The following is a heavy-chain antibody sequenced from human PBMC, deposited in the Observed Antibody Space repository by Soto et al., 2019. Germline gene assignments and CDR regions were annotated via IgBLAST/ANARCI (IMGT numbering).Heavy chain of an antibody. CDR2: IYYSGST. Sequence: SETLSLTCTVSGGSISSSSYYWGWIRQPPGKGLEWIGSIYYSGSTYYNPSLKSRVTISVDTSKNQFSLKLSSVTAADTAVYYCARLTGGGGLRYFDWLLPKYYFDYWGQGTLVTVSS. J-gene: IGHJ4*02. CDR1: GGSISSSSYY. CDR3: ARLTGGGGLRYFDWLLPKYYFDY. V-gene: IGHV4-39*01. D-gene: IGHD3-9*01.